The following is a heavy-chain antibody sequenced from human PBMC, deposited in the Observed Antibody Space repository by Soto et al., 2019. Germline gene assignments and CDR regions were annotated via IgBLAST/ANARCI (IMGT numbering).Heavy chain of an antibody. CDR2: MYYSGST. Sequence: SETLSLTCTVSGGSISSYYWSWIRQPPGKGLECIGYMYYSGSTNYNPSLKSRVTISVDTSKNQFSLKLSSVTAADTAVYYCARGYYYYMDVWGKGTTVTVSS. V-gene: IGHV4-59*01. CDR1: GGSISSYY. J-gene: IGHJ6*03. CDR3: ARGYYYYMDV.